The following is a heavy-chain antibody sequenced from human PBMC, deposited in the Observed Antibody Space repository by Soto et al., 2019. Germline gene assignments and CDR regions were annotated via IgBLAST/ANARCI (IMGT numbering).Heavy chain of an antibody. CDR2: IYHSGSL. V-gene: IGHV4-38-2*02. CDR3: ARDLVTTDGMDV. J-gene: IGHJ6*02. CDR1: GYSISSGYY. Sequence: PSETLSVTCAVSGYSISSGYYWGWIRQPPGKGLEWIGSIYHSGSLYYHPSLKSRVTISVDTSKNQFSLKLSSVTAADTAVYYCARDLVTTDGMDVWGQGTTVT. D-gene: IGHD4-17*01.